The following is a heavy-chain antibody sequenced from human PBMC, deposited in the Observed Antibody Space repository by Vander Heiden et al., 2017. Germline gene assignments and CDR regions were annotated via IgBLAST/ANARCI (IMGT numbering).Heavy chain of an antibody. CDR3: ARARAELEDHPTYYYYYGMDV. CDR1: GGSISSSSYY. Sequence: QLQLQESGPGLVKPSETLSLTCTVSGGSISSSSYYWGWIRQPPGKGLEWIGSIYYSGSTYYNPSLKSRVTISVDTSKNQFSLKLSSVTAADTAVYYCARARAELEDHPTYYYYYGMDVWGQGTTVTVSS. D-gene: IGHD1-1*01. J-gene: IGHJ6*02. CDR2: IYYSGST. V-gene: IGHV4-39*01.